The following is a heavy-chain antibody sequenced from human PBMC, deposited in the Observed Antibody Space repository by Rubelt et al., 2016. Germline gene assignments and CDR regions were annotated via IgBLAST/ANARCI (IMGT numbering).Heavy chain of an antibody. CDR1: GGSISSSSYY. CDR2: IYYSGST. Sequence: QLQLQESGPGLVKPSETLSLTCTVSGGSISSSSYYWGWIRQPPGKGLEWIGSIYYSGSTYYNPSLKSRVTISVDTSKNQFSLKMGSVTAAETAGYYCAGGMYSSSWLASGGQGTMVTVSS. D-gene: IGHD6-13*01. CDR3: AGGMYSSSWLAS. V-gene: IGHV4-39*01. J-gene: IGHJ3*01.